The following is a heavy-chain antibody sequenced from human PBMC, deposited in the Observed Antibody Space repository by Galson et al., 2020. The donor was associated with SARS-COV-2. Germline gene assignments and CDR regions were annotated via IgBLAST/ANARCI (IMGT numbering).Heavy chain of an antibody. CDR1: GYTFTGYY. CDR3: ARDIGFGELLNWFDP. D-gene: IGHD3-10*01. CDR2: INHNSGGP. Sequence: ASVTVSCKASGYTFTGYYMHWVRQAPRQGLEWMGRINHNSGGPNYAQKFQGRVTMTRDTSISTAYMELSRLRSDDTAVYYCARDIGFGELLNWFDPWGQGTLVTVSS. J-gene: IGHJ5*02. V-gene: IGHV1-2*06.